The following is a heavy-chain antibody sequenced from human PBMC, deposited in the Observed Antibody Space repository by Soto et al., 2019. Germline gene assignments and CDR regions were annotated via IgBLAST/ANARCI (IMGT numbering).Heavy chain of an antibody. J-gene: IGHJ3*02. D-gene: IGHD3-10*01. V-gene: IGHV4-59*01. CDR2: IYYSGST. Sequence: SETLSLTCTVSGGSISSYYWSWIRQPPGKGLEWIGYIYYSGSTNYNPSLKSRVTISVDTSKNQFSLKLSSVTAADTAVYHCARDGEGSGSYYLDAFDIWGQGTMVTVSS. CDR1: GGSISSYY. CDR3: ARDGEGSGSYYLDAFDI.